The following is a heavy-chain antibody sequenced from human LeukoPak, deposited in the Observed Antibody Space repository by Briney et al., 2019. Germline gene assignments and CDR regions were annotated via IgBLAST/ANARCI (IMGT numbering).Heavy chain of an antibody. CDR3: ARHSPYYDDSSGYYYHPDY. Sequence: PSETLSLTCTVSGGSISSNIYWGWIRQPPGKGLEWIGSIFYSGSTYYNLSLKSRLTISLDTSKNEFSLKLSSVTAADTAVYYGARHSPYYDDSSGYYYHPDYWGQGTLVTVSS. J-gene: IGHJ4*02. V-gene: IGHV4-39*01. CDR2: IFYSGST. CDR1: GGSISSNIY. D-gene: IGHD3-22*01.